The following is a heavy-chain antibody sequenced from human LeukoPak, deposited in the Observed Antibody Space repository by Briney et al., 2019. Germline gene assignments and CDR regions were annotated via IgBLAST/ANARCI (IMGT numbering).Heavy chain of an antibody. Sequence: GGSLRLSCAASGFTVSDNYMTWVRQAPGKGLEWVSALYSGGGKYYADSVKGRYATSRDESRNTLFLQMNGLRAEDTAVYYCARDMVLQSGEFGGFDCWGQGTPVTVSS. J-gene: IGHJ4*02. V-gene: IGHV3-66*01. CDR1: GFTVSDNY. CDR2: LYSGGGK. CDR3: ARDMVLQSGEFGGFDC. D-gene: IGHD4/OR15-4a*01.